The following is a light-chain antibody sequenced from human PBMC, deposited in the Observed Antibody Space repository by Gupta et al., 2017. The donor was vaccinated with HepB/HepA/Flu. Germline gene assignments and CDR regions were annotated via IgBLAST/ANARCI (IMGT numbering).Light chain of an antibody. CDR2: KTS. V-gene: IGKV1-5*03. Sequence: DIQMTQSPSILSASTGDRLTITGRDSRNVYSWVAWYQQKAEKPPKLMMYKTSMGKSGDTSRFSGSGDEKEFTLTSTNRQDDDSANYYRRQDSVHWTFGQGTKVEI. CDR3: RQDSVHWT. J-gene: IGKJ1*01. CDR1: RNVYSW.